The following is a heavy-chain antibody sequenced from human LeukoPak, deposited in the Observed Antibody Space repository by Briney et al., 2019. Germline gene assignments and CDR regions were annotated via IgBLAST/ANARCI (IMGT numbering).Heavy chain of an antibody. V-gene: IGHV3-53*01. J-gene: IGHJ4*02. D-gene: IGHD1-26*01. CDR2: IYSGGST. CDR1: GFTFSSYA. Sequence: GGSLRLSCAASGFTFSSYAMSWVRQAPGKGLEWVSVIYSGGSTYYADSVKGRFTISRDNSKNTLYLQMNSLRAEDTAVYYCAREKSEGELQEPSFDYWGQGTLVTVSS. CDR3: AREKSEGELQEPSFDY.